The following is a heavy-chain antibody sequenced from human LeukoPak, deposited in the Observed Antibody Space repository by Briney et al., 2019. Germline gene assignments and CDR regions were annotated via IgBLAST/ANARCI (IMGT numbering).Heavy chain of an antibody. CDR2: ISGSAVIT. Sequence: GGSLRLSRAASGLTFINFGMTWVRQAPGKGLEWVSAISGSAVITFYADSVKGRFTISRDNSKNTLYLQMNSLRAEDTALYYCAKDMGSSGSYGAFDICGQGTMVTVSS. V-gene: IGHV3-23*01. CDR1: GLTFINFG. CDR3: AKDMGSSGSYGAFDI. J-gene: IGHJ3*02. D-gene: IGHD3-10*01.